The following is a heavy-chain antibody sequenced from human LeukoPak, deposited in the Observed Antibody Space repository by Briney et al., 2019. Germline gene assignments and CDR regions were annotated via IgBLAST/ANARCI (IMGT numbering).Heavy chain of an antibody. CDR2: ISSSSTTI. V-gene: IGHV3-48*02. J-gene: IGHJ3*01. Sequence: PGGSLRLSCAASGFTFGTYSMNWVRLAPGKGLEWLSYISSSSTTIYYADSVKGRFTVSRDNAQNSMYLQMNSLRDEDTAVYYCARDLYCNSASCYTGRFDFWGQGTVVTVSS. D-gene: IGHD2-2*01. CDR1: GFTFGTYS. CDR3: ARDLYCNSASCYTGRFDF.